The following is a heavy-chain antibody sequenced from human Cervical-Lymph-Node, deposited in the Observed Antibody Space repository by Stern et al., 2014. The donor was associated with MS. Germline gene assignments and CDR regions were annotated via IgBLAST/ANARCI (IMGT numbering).Heavy chain of an antibody. CDR3: ARDHPPAAGTSTFVDY. V-gene: IGHV1-46*01. D-gene: IGHD6-13*01. Sequence: QVQLVQSGAAVKKPGASVKVSCKASGYTFTSYYMHWVRHAPGHGLAWMGIINPSGGSTRYAQKFQGRVTMTRDTSTSTVYMELSSLRSEDTAVYYCARDHPPAAGTSTFVDYWGQGTLVTVSS. J-gene: IGHJ4*02. CDR2: INPSGGST. CDR1: GYTFTSYY.